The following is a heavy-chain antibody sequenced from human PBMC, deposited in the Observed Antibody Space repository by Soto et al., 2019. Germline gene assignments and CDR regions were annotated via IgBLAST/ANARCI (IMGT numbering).Heavy chain of an antibody. CDR2: IYHSGST. J-gene: IGHJ3*02. Sequence: QLQVQESGSGLVKPSQTLSLTCTVSGGSISSGGYSWSWIRQPPGKGLEWIGYIYHSGSTSFNPSLKSRVTISVDRSQNQFSLKLSSVTAADTAVYYCARESNYHDAFDIWGQGTVVTVSS. V-gene: IGHV4-30-2*01. CDR1: GGSISSGGYS. CDR3: ARESNYHDAFDI. D-gene: IGHD4-4*01.